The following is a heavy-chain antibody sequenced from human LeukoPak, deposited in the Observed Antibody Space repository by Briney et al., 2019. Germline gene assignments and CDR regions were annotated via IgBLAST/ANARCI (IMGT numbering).Heavy chain of an antibody. V-gene: IGHV1-2*02. CDR1: GYTFTGYY. Sequence: ASVKVSCKASGYTFTGYYMHWVRQAPGQGLEWMGWINPNSGGTDYAQKFRGRVTMTRDTSINTAYMELSRLRSDDTAVYYCARDPPQTGTYEFDYWGQGTPVTVSS. J-gene: IGHJ4*02. CDR2: INPNSGGT. CDR3: ARDPPQTGTYEFDY. D-gene: IGHD1-26*01.